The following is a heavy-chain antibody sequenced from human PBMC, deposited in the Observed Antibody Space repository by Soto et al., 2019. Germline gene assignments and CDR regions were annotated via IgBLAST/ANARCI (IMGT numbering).Heavy chain of an antibody. V-gene: IGHV4-34*01. CDR2: INDRGSI. J-gene: IGHJ2*01. Sequence: QVQLQQWGAGPLRPLETLSLTCGVSGGSFSGYYWAWIRQSPGKGLEWIGEINDRGSINYNPSLKIRVSISLDTSKNPVSLNLRSVTAADTAVYYCARESHDILTGPPCVLYFDLWGRGTLVTVSS. CDR1: GGSFSGYY. CDR3: ARESHDILTGPPCVLYFDL. D-gene: IGHD3-9*01.